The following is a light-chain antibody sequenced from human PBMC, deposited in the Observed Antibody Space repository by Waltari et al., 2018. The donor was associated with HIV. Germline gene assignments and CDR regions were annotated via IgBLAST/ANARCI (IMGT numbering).Light chain of an antibody. CDR2: SNS. J-gene: IGLJ1*01. Sequence: QSVLTQPPSASGTPGHRVTISCSGSSSNIGSYTVNWYQHLPATAPKLLSFSNSQRPSGVPDRFSASKAGTAASLAISGLQSEDEADYYCAAGDDSLNGYVFGTGTRVTVL. CDR1: SSNIGSYT. V-gene: IGLV1-44*01. CDR3: AAGDDSLNGYV.